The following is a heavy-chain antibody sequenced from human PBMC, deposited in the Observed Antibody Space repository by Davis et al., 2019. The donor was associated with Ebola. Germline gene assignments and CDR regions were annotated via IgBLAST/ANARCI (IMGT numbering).Heavy chain of an antibody. V-gene: IGHV3-48*01. Sequence: PGGSLRLSCAASGFTFSSYSMNWVRQAPGKGLEWVSYISSSSSTIYYADSVKGRFTISRDNAKNSLYLQMNSLRAEDTAVYYCARADIAAHAIYFDYWGQGTLVTVSS. CDR3: ARADIAAHAIYFDY. CDR1: GFTFSSYS. CDR2: ISSSSSTI. J-gene: IGHJ4*02. D-gene: IGHD6-6*01.